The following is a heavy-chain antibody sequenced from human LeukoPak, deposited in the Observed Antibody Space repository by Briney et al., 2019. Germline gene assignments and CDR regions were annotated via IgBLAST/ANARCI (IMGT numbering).Heavy chain of an antibody. CDR3: AKCPSSGRSCFTSNWFDP. D-gene: IGHD2-15*01. V-gene: IGHV3-30*18. CDR1: GFTFSSYG. CDR2: ISYDGGNQ. Sequence: PGRSLRLSCAAAGFTFSSYGMHWVRQAPGKGLEWVAVISYDGGNQYYADSVKGRFTISRDNSKNTLYLQMNSLRAEDTAVYYCAKCPSSGRSCFTSNWFDPWGQRTLVTVSS. J-gene: IGHJ5*02.